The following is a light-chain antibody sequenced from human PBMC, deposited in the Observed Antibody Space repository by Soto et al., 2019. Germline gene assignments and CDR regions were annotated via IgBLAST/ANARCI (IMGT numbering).Light chain of an antibody. CDR2: AAS. CDR1: QRISSTY. CDR3: QQYCSSTWT. Sequence: EIVLTQSPGTLSLSPGERATLSCRASQRISSTYLAWYQQKPGQAPRLLLYAASSRATGIPDRFSGSGSGTDFTLTISRLEPEDFAVYYCQQYCSSTWTFGQGTKVEIK. V-gene: IGKV3-20*01. J-gene: IGKJ1*01.